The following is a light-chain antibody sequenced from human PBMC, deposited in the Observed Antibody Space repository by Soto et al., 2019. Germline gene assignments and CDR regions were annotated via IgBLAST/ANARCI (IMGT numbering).Light chain of an antibody. V-gene: IGKV1-5*03. CDR1: QSINTS. CDR3: QHCKSICT. CDR2: KAS. Sequence: DIQMTQSPSTLSASVGDRVTITCRASQSINTSLAWYQQKPGSAPQLLIYKASTLENGVPSRFSGSGSGTEFTLTITGLQPDDFATYYCQHCKSICTFGQGTKLEIK. J-gene: IGKJ2*02.